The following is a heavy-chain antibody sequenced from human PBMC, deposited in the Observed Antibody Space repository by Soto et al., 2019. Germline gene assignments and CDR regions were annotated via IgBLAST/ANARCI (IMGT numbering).Heavy chain of an antibody. CDR3: ARPQPTVTNAFDI. CDR2: IIPTFGTA. Sequence: QVQLVQSGAEVKKPGSSVKVSCKASGGTFSSYAISWVRQAPGQGLVWMGGIIPTFGTANYAQKFQGRVTITADESTSTAYVELSSLRSEDPAVYYCARPQPTVTNAFDIWGQGTMVTVSS. J-gene: IGHJ3*02. D-gene: IGHD4-17*01. CDR1: GGTFSSYA. V-gene: IGHV1-69*01.